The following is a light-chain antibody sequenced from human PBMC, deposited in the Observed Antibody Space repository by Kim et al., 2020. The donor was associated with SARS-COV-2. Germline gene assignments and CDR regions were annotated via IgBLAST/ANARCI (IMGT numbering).Light chain of an antibody. CDR3: QVWDSSSDHPV. CDR1: NMGSKS. CDR2: YDS. V-gene: IGLV3-21*04. J-gene: IGLJ2*01. Sequence: APGKTARITCGGNNMGSKSVHWYQKKPGQAPVLVIYYDSDRPSGIPERFSGSNSGNTATLTSSRVEAGDEADYYCQVWDSSSDHPVFGGGTKLTFL.